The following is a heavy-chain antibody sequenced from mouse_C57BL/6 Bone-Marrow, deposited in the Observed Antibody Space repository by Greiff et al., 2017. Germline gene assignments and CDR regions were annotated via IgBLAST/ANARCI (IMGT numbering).Heavy chain of an antibody. CDR1: GYTFTSYW. CDR2: IHPGSGST. CDR3: ARIYYDNYVFDY. J-gene: IGHJ2*01. Sequence: VQLQQPGAELVKPGASVKMSCKASGYTFTSYWITWVKQRPGQGLEWIGDIHPGSGSTNYNEKFKSKATLTVDTSSSTAYMQLSSLTSEDSAVYYCARIYYDNYVFDYWGQGTTLTVSS. D-gene: IGHD2-1*01. V-gene: IGHV1-55*01.